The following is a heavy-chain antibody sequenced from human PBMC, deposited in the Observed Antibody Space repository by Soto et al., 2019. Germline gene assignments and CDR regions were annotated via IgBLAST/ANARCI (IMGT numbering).Heavy chain of an antibody. J-gene: IGHJ6*02. CDR2: INHSGST. CDR1: GGSFSGYY. Sequence: QVQLQQWGAGLLKPSETLSLTCAVYGGSFSGYYWSWIRQPPGKGLEWIGEINHSGSTNYNPSLKSRVHXSXDPXKNQFSLKLSSVTAADTAVYYCARVSGIYYYGMDVWGQGTTVTVSS. V-gene: IGHV4-34*01. D-gene: IGHD3-10*01. CDR3: ARVSGIYYYGMDV.